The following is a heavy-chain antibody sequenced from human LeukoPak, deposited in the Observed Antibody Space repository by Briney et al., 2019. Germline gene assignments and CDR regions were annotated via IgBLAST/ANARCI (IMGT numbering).Heavy chain of an antibody. V-gene: IGHV1-69*13. CDR2: IIPIFGTA. D-gene: IGHD2-15*01. CDR3: ARNARCSGGSCYNWFDP. Sequence: SVKVSCKASGGTFSSYAISWVRQAPGQGLEWMGGIIPIFGTANYAQKFQGRVTITADESTSTAYMELSSLRSDDTAVYYCARNARCSGGSCYNWFDPWGQGTLVTVSS. J-gene: IGHJ5*02. CDR1: GGTFSSYA.